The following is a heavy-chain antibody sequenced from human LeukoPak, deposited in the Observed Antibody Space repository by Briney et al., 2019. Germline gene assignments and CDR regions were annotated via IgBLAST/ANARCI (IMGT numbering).Heavy chain of an antibody. CDR1: GYTFTSYG. Sequence: ASVKVSCKASGYTFTSYGISWVRQAPGQGLEWMGWISACNGNTNYAQKLQGRVTMTTDTSTSTAYMELRSLRSDDTAVYYCARDDGYKFGSEIDYWGQGTLVTVSS. CDR2: ISACNGNT. J-gene: IGHJ4*02. V-gene: IGHV1-18*01. D-gene: IGHD5-24*01. CDR3: ARDDGYKFGSEIDY.